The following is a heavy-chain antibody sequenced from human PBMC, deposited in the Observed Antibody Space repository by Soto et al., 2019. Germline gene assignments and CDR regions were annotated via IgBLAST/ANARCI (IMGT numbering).Heavy chain of an antibody. CDR2: INPNSGGT. D-gene: IGHD6-13*01. CDR3: ARSSSSWYSRNYYYYGMDV. Sequence: GASVKVSCKASGYTFTGYYMHWVRQAPGQGLEWMGWINPNSGGTNYAQKFQGRVTMTRDTSISTAYMELSRLRSDDTAVYYCARSSSSWYSRNYYYYGMDVWGQGTTVTVSS. CDR1: GYTFTGYY. J-gene: IGHJ6*02. V-gene: IGHV1-2*02.